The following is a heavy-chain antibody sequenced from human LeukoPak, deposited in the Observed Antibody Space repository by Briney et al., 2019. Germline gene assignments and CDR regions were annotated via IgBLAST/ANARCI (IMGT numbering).Heavy chain of an antibody. CDR3: ARDRPRITMVRGLLSWFDP. D-gene: IGHD3-10*01. V-gene: IGHV1-2*02. J-gene: IGHJ5*02. CDR2: INPNSGGT. CDR1: GYTFTGYY. Sequence: ASVKVSCKASGYTFTGYYMHWVRQAPGQGLEWMGWINPNSGGTNYAQKFQGRVTMTRDTSISTAYMELSRLRSDDTAVYYCARDRPRITMVRGLLSWFDPWGQGTLVTVSS.